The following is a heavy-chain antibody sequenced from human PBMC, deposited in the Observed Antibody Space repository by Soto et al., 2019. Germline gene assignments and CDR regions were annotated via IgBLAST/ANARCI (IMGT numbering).Heavy chain of an antibody. V-gene: IGHV3-11*01. Sequence: GGSLRLSCAASGFEFSGYYMTWIRQAPGKGLEWVSYINSRGSHIYYADSVKGRFTISRDNARGSLYLGLNSLRVEDAAVYYCVRGTPTPGLDIWGRGTTVTVSS. CDR2: INSRGSHI. J-gene: IGHJ6*02. D-gene: IGHD1-1*01. CDR1: GFEFSGYY. CDR3: VRGTPTPGLDI.